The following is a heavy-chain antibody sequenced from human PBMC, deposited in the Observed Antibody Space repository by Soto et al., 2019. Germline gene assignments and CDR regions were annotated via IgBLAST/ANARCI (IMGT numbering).Heavy chain of an antibody. CDR2: IHSDGSST. J-gene: IGHJ3*01. CDR3: ARGDRGAFDL. Sequence: EVQLVESGGGLVQPGESLRLSCAASGFTFSYYWMHWVRQAPGKGLVWVSRIHSDGSSTTYAASVKGRFSISRDNARNTVYLQMNSLRAEDTAGYYCARGDRGAFDLWGQGTVLTVSS. CDR1: GFTFSYYW. D-gene: IGHD1-26*01. V-gene: IGHV3-74*01.